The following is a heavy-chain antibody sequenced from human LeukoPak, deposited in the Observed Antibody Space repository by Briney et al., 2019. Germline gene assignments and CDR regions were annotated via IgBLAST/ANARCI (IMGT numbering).Heavy chain of an antibody. J-gene: IGHJ1*01. CDR1: GGSISSGSYY. CDR2: IYTSGST. CDR3: ARDDSGSYYDYSQH. V-gene: IGHV4-61*02. D-gene: IGHD1-26*01. Sequence: SQTLSLTCTVSGGSISSGSYYWSWIRQPAGKGLEWIGRIYTSGSTNCNPSLKSRVTISVDTSKNQFSLKLSSVTAADTAVYYCARDDSGSYYDYSQHWGQGTLVTVSS.